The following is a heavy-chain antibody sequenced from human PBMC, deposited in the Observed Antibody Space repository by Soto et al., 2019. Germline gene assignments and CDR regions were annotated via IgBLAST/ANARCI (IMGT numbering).Heavy chain of an antibody. CDR3: ARSPSFRIAAPNNRSYYYGMDV. V-gene: IGHV1-2*02. CDR2: IDPNSGGT. D-gene: IGHD6-6*01. CDR1: GYTFTDYY. Sequence: ASVKVSCKTSGYTFTDYYIHWVRQAPGQGLEWLGWIDPNSGGTNHAQKFQGRVTMTRDTSISTGNIELSRLRSDDTAIYYCARSPSFRIAAPNNRSYYYGMDVWGQGTTVTVSS. J-gene: IGHJ6*02.